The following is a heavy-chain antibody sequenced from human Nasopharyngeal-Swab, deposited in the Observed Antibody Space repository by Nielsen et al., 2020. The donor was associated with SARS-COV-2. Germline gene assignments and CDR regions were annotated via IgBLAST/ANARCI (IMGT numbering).Heavy chain of an antibody. D-gene: IGHD6-19*01. CDR2: ISNDGSDK. CDR1: GFTFSSYA. V-gene: IGHV3-30*18. CDR3: AKDIYSSGWEYYFDY. J-gene: IGHJ4*02. Sequence: GESLKISCATSGFTFSSYAMHWVRQAPGKGLEWVAVISNDGSDKFYADSVKGRFSISRDTSRSAVYLQMNSLRAEDTALYYCAKDIYSSGWEYYFDYWGQGTLVTVSS.